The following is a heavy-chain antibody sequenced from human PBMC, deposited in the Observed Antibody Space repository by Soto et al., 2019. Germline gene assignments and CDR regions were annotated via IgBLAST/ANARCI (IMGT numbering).Heavy chain of an antibody. CDR1: GFTVSSNY. CDR3: ARGRITIFGVVTLALGMDV. D-gene: IGHD3-3*01. V-gene: IGHV3-53*04. Sequence: GGSLRLSCAASGFTVSSNYMSWVRQAPGKGLEWVSVIYSGGSTYYADSVKGRFTISRHNSKNTLYLQMNSLRAEDTAVYYCARGRITIFGVVTLALGMDVWGQGTTVTVSS. CDR2: IYSGGST. J-gene: IGHJ6*02.